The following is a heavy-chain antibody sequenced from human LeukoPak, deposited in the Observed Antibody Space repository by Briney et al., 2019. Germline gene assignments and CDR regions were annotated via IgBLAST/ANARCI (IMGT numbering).Heavy chain of an antibody. D-gene: IGHD5-18*01. Sequence: GGSLRLSCAASGFTFSSYSMNWVRQAPGKGLEWVSSISSSSSSIYYADSVKGRFTISRDNAKNPLYLQMNSLRAEDTAVYYCARASGDIVETATMGSYWGQGTLVTVSS. J-gene: IGHJ4*02. CDR3: ARASGDIVETATMGSY. CDR1: GFTFSSYS. CDR2: ISSSSSSI. V-gene: IGHV3-21*01.